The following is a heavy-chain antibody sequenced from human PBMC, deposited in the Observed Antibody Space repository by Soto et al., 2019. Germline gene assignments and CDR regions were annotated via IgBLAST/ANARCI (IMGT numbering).Heavy chain of an antibody. CDR1: GGSISSSN. Sequence: PSETLSLTCAVSGGSISSSNCWSWVRQAPGKGLEWVSAISGRGESGTYYADSVKGRFTISRDNSKNTLYLQMHSLRAEDTAVYYCAKVDTYSFDRSGYWAGSWGQGTLVTVSS. J-gene: IGHJ5*02. CDR2: ISGRGESGT. CDR3: AKVDTYSFDRSGYWAGS. V-gene: IGHV3-23*01. D-gene: IGHD3-22*01.